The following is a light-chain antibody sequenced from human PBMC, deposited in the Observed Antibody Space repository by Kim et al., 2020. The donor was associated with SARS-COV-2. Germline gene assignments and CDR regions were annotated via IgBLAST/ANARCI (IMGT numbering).Light chain of an antibody. V-gene: IGLV3-19*01. J-gene: IGLJ1*01. Sequence: SSELTQDPAVSVALGQTVRITCQVDSLRSYYASWYQQKPGQAPVLVIYGKNNRPSGIPDRFSGSSSGNTASLTITGAQAEDEADYYCNSRDSSGNYVFGT. CDR2: GKN. CDR1: SLRSYY. CDR3: NSRDSSGNYV.